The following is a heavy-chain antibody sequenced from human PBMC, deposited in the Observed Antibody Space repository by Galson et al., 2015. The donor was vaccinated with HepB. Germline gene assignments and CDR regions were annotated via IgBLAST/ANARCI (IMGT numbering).Heavy chain of an antibody. CDR3: AKDGSVIAAAGRASYFQH. CDR2: ISGSGSGT. V-gene: IGHV3-23*01. J-gene: IGHJ1*01. Sequence: SLRLSCAASGFTFSNYAMSWVRQAPGKGLEWVSAISGSGSGTYYADSVKGRFTISRDNSKNTLYLQMDSLRAEDTAVYYCAKDGSVIAAAGRASYFQHWTQGTLVTVSS. D-gene: IGHD6-13*01. CDR1: GFTFSNYA.